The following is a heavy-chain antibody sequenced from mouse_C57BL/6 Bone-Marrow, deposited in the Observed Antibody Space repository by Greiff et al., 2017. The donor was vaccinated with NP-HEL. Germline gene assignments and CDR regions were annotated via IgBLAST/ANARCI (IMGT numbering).Heavy chain of an antibody. Sequence: EVKLVESGAELVKPGASVKLSCTASGFNIKDYYMHWVKQRPEQGLEWIGRIDPEDGATKYAPKFQGKATLTADTSSNTAYLQLSSLTSEDTAVYCCARYITRVGYFDVWGTGTTVTVSS. D-gene: IGHD1-1*01. V-gene: IGHV14-2*01. J-gene: IGHJ1*03. CDR3: ARYITRVGYFDV. CDR1: GFNIKDYY. CDR2: IDPEDGAT.